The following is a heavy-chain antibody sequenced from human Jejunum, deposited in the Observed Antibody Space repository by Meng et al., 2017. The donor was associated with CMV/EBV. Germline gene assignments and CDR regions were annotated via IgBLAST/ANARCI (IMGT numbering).Heavy chain of an antibody. Sequence: QAQLVQSGGEVKKPGASGKVSCKASGYTFTYYGITWVRQAPGQGLEWMGWISAYNGNTNYAQTLQGRVTMTTDTSTSTAYMELGSLRSDDTAVYYCARVEVGITSGDYWGQGTLVTVSS. V-gene: IGHV1-18*01. D-gene: IGHD1-26*01. CDR3: ARVEVGITSGDY. CDR2: ISAYNGNT. J-gene: IGHJ4*02. CDR1: GYTFTYYG.